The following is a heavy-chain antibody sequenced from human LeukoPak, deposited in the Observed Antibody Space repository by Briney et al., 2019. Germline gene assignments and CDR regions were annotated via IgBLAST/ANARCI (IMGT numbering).Heavy chain of an antibody. CDR2: IYLGDSDT. CDR3: ATTLTNYCSRTSCYADH. V-gene: IGHV5-51*01. CDR1: EYTFTNYW. J-gene: IGHJ4*01. Sequence: GESLKISCKVAEYTFTNYWIGWVRQVPGKGLEWMGIIYLGDSDTRYRPSFQGQVTISADKSTRTAYLQWSSLKASDTAMYYCATTLTNYCSRTSCYADHWGQGTLVTVSS. D-gene: IGHD2-2*01.